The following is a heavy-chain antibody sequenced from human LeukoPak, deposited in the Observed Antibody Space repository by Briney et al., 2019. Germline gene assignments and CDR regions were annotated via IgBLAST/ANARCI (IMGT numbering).Heavy chain of an antibody. CDR1: GYTFTSFG. D-gene: IGHD3-22*01. CDR3: ARDIYYYDTTDPKIRSDH. J-gene: IGHJ4*02. Sequence: GASVKVSCKASGYTFTSFGISWVRQAPGQGLEWMGWINTYDGSTKYAQKLQDRVTMTTDTSTNTAYMELGSLSSDDAAVYYCARDIYYYDTTDPKIRSDHWSQGTLVTVSS. V-gene: IGHV1-18*01. CDR2: INTYDGST.